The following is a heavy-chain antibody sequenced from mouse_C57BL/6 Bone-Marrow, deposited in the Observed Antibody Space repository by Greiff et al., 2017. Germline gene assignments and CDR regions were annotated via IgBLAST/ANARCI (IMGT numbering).Heavy chain of an antibody. CDR1: GYTFTSYW. Sequence: QVQLQQPGAELVMPGASVKLSCKASGYTFTSYWMPWVQQRPGQGLEWIGEIDPSDSYTYYNQKFQGQSTLTVDKSYSTAYMQLSSLTSEDSAVYYWAREVAETFAYWGQGTMVTVSA. J-gene: IGHJ3*01. CDR2: IDPSDSYT. V-gene: IGHV1-69*01. D-gene: IGHD1-1*01. CDR3: AREVAETFAY.